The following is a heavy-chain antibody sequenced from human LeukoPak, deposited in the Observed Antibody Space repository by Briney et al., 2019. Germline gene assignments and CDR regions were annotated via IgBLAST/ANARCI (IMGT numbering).Heavy chain of an antibody. CDR2: ISHDGSNK. CDR1: GFTFSTFG. Sequence: GGSLRLSCSGSGFTFSTFGTHWVRQAPGKGLEWLAVISHDGSNKDYPDSVKGRFAISRDNSKNTLFLQMNSLRAEDTAVYYCAKGVDDFVAVTAALVDYFDSWGPGTLVSVSS. D-gene: IGHD2-2*01. V-gene: IGHV3-30*18. J-gene: IGHJ4*02. CDR3: AKGVDDFVAVTAALVDYFDS.